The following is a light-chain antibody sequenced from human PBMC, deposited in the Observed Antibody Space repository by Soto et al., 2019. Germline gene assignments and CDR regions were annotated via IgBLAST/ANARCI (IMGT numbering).Light chain of an antibody. Sequence: MTQSPDTLSVSPGDRVTLSCRASHSVGTNLAWYQQKPGQATRLLIYGASASATDVPDRFSGSGSGTEFTLTISSLQSEDFAIYYCQPYNDWPTWTFGPGTRGEIK. CDR1: HSVGTN. CDR2: GAS. V-gene: IGKV3-15*01. CDR3: QPYNDWPTWT. J-gene: IGKJ1*01.